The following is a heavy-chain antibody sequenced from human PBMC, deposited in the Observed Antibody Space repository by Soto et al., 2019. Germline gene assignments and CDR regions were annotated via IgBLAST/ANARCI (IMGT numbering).Heavy chain of an antibody. CDR2: ISAGSEGA. V-gene: IGHV3-23*01. CDR1: GFTFSSHA. Sequence: EVQLLESGGGLVQPGGALRLSCAASGFTFSSHAMSWVRQAPGKGLEWISSISAGSEGAYYADSVKGRFTISRDNSNKTLYLQVNSLRAEDTAVYYCARDLWWYLHWGQGTLVTVSS. CDR3: ARDLWWYLH. D-gene: IGHD2-15*01. J-gene: IGHJ4*02.